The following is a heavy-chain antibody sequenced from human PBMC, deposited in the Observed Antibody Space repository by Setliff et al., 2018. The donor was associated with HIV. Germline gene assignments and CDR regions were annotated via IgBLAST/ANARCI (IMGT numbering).Heavy chain of an antibody. D-gene: IGHD3-16*01. CDR2: ISGNNGNR. CDR3: AREGLLGI. CDR1: GYTFSSYG. J-gene: IGHJ3*02. V-gene: IGHV1-18*01. Sequence: ASVKVSCKASGYTFSSYGFSWVRQAPGQGLEWMGWISGNNGNRNHAQRLQGRVTMTTDTSTSTAYMELRSLRSDDTAVYYCAREGLLGIWGQGTMVTVSS.